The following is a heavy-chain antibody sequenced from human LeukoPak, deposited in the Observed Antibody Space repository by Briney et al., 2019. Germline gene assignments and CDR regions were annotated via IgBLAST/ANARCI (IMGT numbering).Heavy chain of an antibody. V-gene: IGHV3-49*03. CDR3: TRDGSYDYVWGSYAHFDF. J-gene: IGHJ4*02. Sequence: GGSLRLSCTASGFTFGDYAMTWFRQAPGKGLEWVGLIRSKAYGRTTEYAASVKGRFTISRDDAKSMTYLQMDSLKAEDTGVYYCTRDGSYDYVWGSYAHFDFWGQGTLVTVSS. D-gene: IGHD3-16*01. CDR1: GFTFGDYA. CDR2: IRSKAYGRTT.